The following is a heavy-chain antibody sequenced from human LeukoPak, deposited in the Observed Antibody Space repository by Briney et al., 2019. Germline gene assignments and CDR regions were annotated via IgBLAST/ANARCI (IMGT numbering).Heavy chain of an antibody. D-gene: IGHD4-17*01. J-gene: IGHJ5*02. CDR1: GFTFSSYW. V-gene: IGHV3-74*01. Sequence: PGGSLRLSCAASGFTFSSYWVHWVRQAPGKGLVWVSRINSDGSSTYYADTVEGRFSISRDNAKNTLYLQMNSLRAEDTAVYYCARGYGDWFDPWGQGTLVTVSS. CDR3: ARGYGDWFDP. CDR2: INSDGSST.